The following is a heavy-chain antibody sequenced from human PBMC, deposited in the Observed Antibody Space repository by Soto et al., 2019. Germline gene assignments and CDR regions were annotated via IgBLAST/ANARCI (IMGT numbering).Heavy chain of an antibody. D-gene: IGHD2-15*01. Sequence: QVQLVESGGGMVQPGTSLRLSCAVSGFTFSTYVMHWVRQAPGKGLEWVAVVSYDTAYENYADSVKGRFTISRDNSKNILYLQMNSLRAEDTAVYYCAKVSISKSSAVTFDSWGRGTLVTVSS. J-gene: IGHJ4*02. V-gene: IGHV3-30*18. CDR1: GFTFSTYV. CDR3: AKVSISKSSAVTFDS. CDR2: VSYDTAYE.